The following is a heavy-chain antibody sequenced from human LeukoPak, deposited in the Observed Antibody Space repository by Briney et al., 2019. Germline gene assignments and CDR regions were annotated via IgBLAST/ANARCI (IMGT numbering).Heavy chain of an antibody. Sequence: GGSLRLSCGASGFTFSSYAMSWVRQAPGKGLEWVSAISGSGDSTYYGDSVKGRFTISRDNSKNTLYLQMNSLRAEDTAVYYCAKTRPLDSSSWSHGDYWGQGTLVTVSS. V-gene: IGHV3-23*01. CDR3: AKTRPLDSSSWSHGDY. CDR1: GFTFSSYA. J-gene: IGHJ4*02. D-gene: IGHD6-13*01. CDR2: ISGSGDST.